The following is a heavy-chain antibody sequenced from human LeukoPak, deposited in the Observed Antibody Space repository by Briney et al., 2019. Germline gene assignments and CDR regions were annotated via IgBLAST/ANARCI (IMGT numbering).Heavy chain of an antibody. CDR2: IYTSGST. CDR3: ARYRNTARDDAFDI. J-gene: IGHJ3*02. V-gene: IGHV4-59*10. CDR1: GGSISSYH. D-gene: IGHD5-18*01. Sequence: SETLSLTCAVYGGSISSYHWSWIRQPAGKGLKWIGRIYTSGSTNYNPSLKSRVTMSVDTSKNQFSLKLSSVTAADTAVYYCARYRNTARDDAFDIWGQGTMVTVSS.